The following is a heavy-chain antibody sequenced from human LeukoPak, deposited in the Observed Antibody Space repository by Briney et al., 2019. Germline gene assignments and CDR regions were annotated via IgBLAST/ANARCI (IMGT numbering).Heavy chain of an antibody. D-gene: IGHD3-3*01. J-gene: IGHJ5*02. CDR2: IYYSGST. CDR1: GGSISSSSYY. CDR3: AAARYDFWSGYSWFDP. Sequence: KASETLSLTCSVSGGSISSSSYYWGWIRQPPGKGLEWIGSIYYSGSTNYNPSLKSRVTISVDTSKNQFSLKLSSVTAADTAVYYCAAARYDFWSGYSWFDPWGQGTLVTVSS. V-gene: IGHV4-39*07.